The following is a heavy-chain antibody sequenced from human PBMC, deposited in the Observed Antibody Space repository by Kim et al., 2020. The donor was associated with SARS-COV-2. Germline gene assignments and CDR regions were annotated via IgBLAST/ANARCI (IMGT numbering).Heavy chain of an antibody. Sequence: GGSLRLSCAASGFKFSDSDMLWVRQSPGKGLEWVSYLSPSTGSSYYADSVKGRFTISRDSAKSSLYLQMSSLRDDDTAVYFCARARVPVAGFLGWAFFDYWGQGVLVTVSS. CDR1: GFKFSDSD. D-gene: IGHD6-19*01. CDR3: ARARVPVAGFLGWAFFDY. J-gene: IGHJ4*02. CDR2: LSPSTGSS. V-gene: IGHV3-11*06.